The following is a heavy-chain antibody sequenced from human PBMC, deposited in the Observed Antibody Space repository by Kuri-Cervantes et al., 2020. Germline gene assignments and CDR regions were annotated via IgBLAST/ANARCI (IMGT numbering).Heavy chain of an antibody. CDR1: GESFSGYC. CDR2: VNHSGST. D-gene: IGHD6-19*01. CDR3: ARDFSSGWAEYYFDY. V-gene: IGHV4-34*01. Sequence: SETLSLTCAVYGESFSGYCWNWVRQPPGRGLEWIGEVNHSGSTNYNPSLKSRVTISVDTSKNQFSLKLSSVTAADTAVYYCARDFSSGWAEYYFDYWGQGTLVTVSS. J-gene: IGHJ4*02.